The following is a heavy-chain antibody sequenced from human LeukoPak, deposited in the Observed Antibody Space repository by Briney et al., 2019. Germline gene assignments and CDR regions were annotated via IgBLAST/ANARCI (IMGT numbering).Heavy chain of an antibody. CDR3: AKDSYDSSGLNNFDY. CDR2: ISGSCGST. D-gene: IGHD3-22*01. Sequence: PGGSLRLSCAASGFTFSSYAMSWVRQPPGKGREWVSAISGSCGSTYYADSVKGRFTISRDNSKDTLYLQMNSLRAEDTAVYYCAKDSYDSSGLNNFDYWGQGTLVTVSS. V-gene: IGHV3-23*01. CDR1: GFTFSSYA. J-gene: IGHJ4*02.